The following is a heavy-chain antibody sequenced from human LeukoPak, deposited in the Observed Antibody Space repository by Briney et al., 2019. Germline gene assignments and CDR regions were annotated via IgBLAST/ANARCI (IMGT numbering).Heavy chain of an antibody. CDR1: GFTFSSYT. J-gene: IGHJ6*03. CDR2: ISSSSSYI. D-gene: IGHD6-13*01. Sequence: GGSLRLSCAASGFTFSSYTMNWVRQAPGKGLECVSSISSSSSYIYYADSVKGRFTISRDNAKNSLYLQMNSLRAEDTAVYYCARDPRSSSWRDYYYYMDVWGKGTTVTVSS. CDR3: ARDPRSSSWRDYYYYMDV. V-gene: IGHV3-21*01.